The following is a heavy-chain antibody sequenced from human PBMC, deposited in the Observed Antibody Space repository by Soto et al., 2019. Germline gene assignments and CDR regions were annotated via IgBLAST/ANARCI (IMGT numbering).Heavy chain of an antibody. Sequence: HPGGSLRLSCAASGFTFSSYGMHWVRQAPGKGLEWVAVISYDGSNKYYADSVKGRFTISRDNSKNTLYLQMNSLRAEDTAVYYCAKDLSGVEIARTRYYYYGMDVWGQGTTVTVSS. V-gene: IGHV3-30*18. D-gene: IGHD3-10*01. CDR2: ISYDGSNK. CDR1: GFTFSSYG. J-gene: IGHJ6*02. CDR3: AKDLSGVEIARTRYYYYGMDV.